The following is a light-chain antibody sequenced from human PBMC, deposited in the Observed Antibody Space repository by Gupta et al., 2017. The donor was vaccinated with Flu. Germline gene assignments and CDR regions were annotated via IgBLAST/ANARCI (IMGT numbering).Light chain of an antibody. V-gene: IGKV1-6*01. Sequence: AIQMTQSPSSLSASVGDRVTITRRASQDIRNTLGWYQQKPGKAPKLLMYNVSTLQSGVPSRFSGSGSGTDFTLTISSLQPEDLATYYCLHDYYYPLTFGGGTKVEIK. J-gene: IGKJ4*01. CDR2: NVS. CDR3: LHDYYYPLT. CDR1: QDIRNT.